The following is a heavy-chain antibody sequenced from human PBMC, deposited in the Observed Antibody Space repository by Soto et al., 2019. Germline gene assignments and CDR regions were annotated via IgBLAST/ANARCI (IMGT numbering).Heavy chain of an antibody. Sequence: QVQLVQPGAEVKKPGASVKVSCKFSGYTFINYGMTWVRQAPGQGLEWMGWISGSNGATNYAQRFQGRVTLTADTSTNTAYMELRSLRLDDTAVYYCARDSKWLIINGNWFDSWGQGTLVTVSS. CDR3: ARDSKWLIINGNWFDS. D-gene: IGHD5-12*01. CDR1: GYTFINYG. V-gene: IGHV1-18*04. J-gene: IGHJ5*01. CDR2: ISGSNGAT.